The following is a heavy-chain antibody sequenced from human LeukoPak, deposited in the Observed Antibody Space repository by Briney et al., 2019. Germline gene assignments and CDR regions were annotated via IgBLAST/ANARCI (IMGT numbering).Heavy chain of an antibody. J-gene: IGHJ3*02. CDR1: GFTFSNYG. D-gene: IGHD2-2*01. V-gene: IGHV3-30*02. Sequence: GGSLRLSCAASGFTFSNYGLHWVRQAPGKGLELVAFIRSDGNIKYYADSVKGRFTISRDDSKNTLHLQMNSLRAEDTAVYYCARDRCSSTSCYRKNDAFDIWGQGTMVTVSS. CDR3: ARDRCSSTSCYRKNDAFDI. CDR2: IRSDGNIK.